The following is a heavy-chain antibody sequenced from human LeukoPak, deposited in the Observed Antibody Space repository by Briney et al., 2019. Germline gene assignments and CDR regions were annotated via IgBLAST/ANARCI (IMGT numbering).Heavy chain of an antibody. CDR3: AREVGA. V-gene: IGHV3-66*01. D-gene: IGHD1-26*01. Sequence: GGSLRLSCTVSGIDVSSNYISWVRQAPGKGLEWVSVTYVSGNTYYADSVKGRFIVSRDNSKNTLYLEMNSLRVEDTGVYYCAREVGAWGQGTLVSVSS. J-gene: IGHJ5*02. CDR2: TYVSGNT. CDR1: GIDVSSNY.